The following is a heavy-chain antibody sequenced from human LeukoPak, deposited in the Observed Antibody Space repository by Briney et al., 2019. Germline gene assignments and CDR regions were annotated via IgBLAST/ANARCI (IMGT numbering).Heavy chain of an antibody. Sequence: SETLSLTCTVSGGSINSGGYYWSWIRQHPGKGLEWIGYIYYSGSTYYNPSLKSRVTISVDTSKNQFSLKLSSVTAADTAVYYCATSDCSSTSCYFLPWGQGTLVTVSS. V-gene: IGHV4-30-4*08. D-gene: IGHD2-2*01. CDR2: IYYSGST. CDR3: ATSDCSSTSCYFLP. J-gene: IGHJ5*02. CDR1: GGSINSGGYY.